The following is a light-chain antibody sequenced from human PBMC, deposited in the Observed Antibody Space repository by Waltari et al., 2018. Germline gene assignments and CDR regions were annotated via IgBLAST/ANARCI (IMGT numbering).Light chain of an antibody. V-gene: IGKV3-15*01. CDR2: GAS. CDR3: QQYNNWPPPT. Sequence: EIVMTPSPATLSVSPGERATLSCRASQSVSSNLAWYQQKPGQAPRLLIYGASTRATGIPARFSGSGSGTEFTLTISSLQSEDFAVYYCQQYNNWPPPTFGQGTKLEIK. CDR1: QSVSSN. J-gene: IGKJ2*01.